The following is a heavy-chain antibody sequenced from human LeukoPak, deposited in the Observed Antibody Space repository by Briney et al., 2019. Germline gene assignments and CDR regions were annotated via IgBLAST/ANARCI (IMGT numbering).Heavy chain of an antibody. D-gene: IGHD5-24*01. CDR1: GYSFTSYW. CDR2: IYPGDSDT. V-gene: IGHV5-51*01. CDR3: ARAGLARPMATYLTAFDY. J-gene: IGHJ4*02. Sequence: GESLKISCKGSGYSFTSYWIGWVRQMPGKGLEWMGIIYPGDSDTRYSPSFQGQVTISADKSISTAYLQRSSLKASDTAMYYCARAGLARPMATYLTAFDYWGQGTLVTVSS.